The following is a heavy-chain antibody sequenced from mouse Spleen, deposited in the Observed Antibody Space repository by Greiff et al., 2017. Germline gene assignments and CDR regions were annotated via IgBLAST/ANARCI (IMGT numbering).Heavy chain of an antibody. Sequence: EVHLVESGGGLVKPGGSLKLSCAASGFTFSSYAMSWVRQTPEKRLEWVATISDGGSYTYYPDNVKGRFTISRDNAKNNLYLQMSHLKSEDTAMYYCARDEDGYVWFAYWGQGTLVTVSA. D-gene: IGHD2-2*01. CDR1: GFTFSSYA. V-gene: IGHV5-4*01. J-gene: IGHJ3*01. CDR2: ISDGGSYT. CDR3: ARDEDGYVWFAY.